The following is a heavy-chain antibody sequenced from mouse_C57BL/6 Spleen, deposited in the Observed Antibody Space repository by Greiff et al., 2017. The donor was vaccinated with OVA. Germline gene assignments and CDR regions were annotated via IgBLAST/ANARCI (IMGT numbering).Heavy chain of an antibody. J-gene: IGHJ2*01. V-gene: IGHV1-72*01. Sequence: QVQLQQPGAELVKPGASVKLSCKASGYTFTSYWMPWVKQRPGRGLEWIGGIDPNSGGTKYNEKFKSKATLTVDKPSSTTYMQLSSLTSEDSAVYYCARGDDYFDYWGQGTTVTVSA. D-gene: IGHD3-3*01. CDR1: GYTFTSYW. CDR2: IDPNSGGT. CDR3: ARGDDYFDY.